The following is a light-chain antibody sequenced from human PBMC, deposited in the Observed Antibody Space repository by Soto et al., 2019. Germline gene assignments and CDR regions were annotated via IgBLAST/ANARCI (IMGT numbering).Light chain of an antibody. CDR3: QQYNYYWT. CDR1: HNIYSW. J-gene: IGKJ1*01. CDR2: GAS. Sequence: DIQLTQSPSFLSASVGDRVTITCRASHNIYSWLAWYQQKPGKAPRLLIHGASTLESGVPSRFSGRGSGTEFTLSISSLQPDDFATYYCQQYNYYWTFGQGTKVDIK. V-gene: IGKV1-5*01.